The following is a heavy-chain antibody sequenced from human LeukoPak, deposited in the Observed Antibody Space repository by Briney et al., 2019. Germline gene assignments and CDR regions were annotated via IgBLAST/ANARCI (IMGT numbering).Heavy chain of an antibody. CDR1: GGSITTSTYF. Sequence: SETQSLTCNVSGGSITTSTYFWGWIRQPPGKGLEWIGTIHYSGSTYYDPSLKSRVTISIDTSKNQFSLKLSSVTAADTAVYYCARVPLLRRFDPWGQGTLVIVSS. V-gene: IGHV4-39*07. J-gene: IGHJ5*02. CDR3: ARVPLLRRFDP. CDR2: IHYSGST.